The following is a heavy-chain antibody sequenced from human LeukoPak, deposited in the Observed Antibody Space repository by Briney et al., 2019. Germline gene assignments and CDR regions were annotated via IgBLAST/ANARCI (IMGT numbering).Heavy chain of an antibody. CDR3: ASGTSGWYSW. V-gene: IGHV4-59*13. D-gene: IGHD6-19*01. CDR1: GDSLSNFY. Sequence: SETLSLTCNVSGDSLSNFYWRWILQPPGGGLEWLGYIYYSGSTSYNPSVKSRLTLSLDMSKSLFKLSLTSVTPVYTAVYHCASGTSGWYSWWGQGKPVAVSS. CDR2: IYYSGST. J-gene: IGHJ4*02.